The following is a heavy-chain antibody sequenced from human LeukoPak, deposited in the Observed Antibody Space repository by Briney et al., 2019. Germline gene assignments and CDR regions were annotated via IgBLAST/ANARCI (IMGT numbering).Heavy chain of an antibody. CDR2: IYYSGST. D-gene: IGHD1-26*01. CDR3: ARDVGGGSYWNNWFDP. Sequence: SETLSLTCTVSGGSISSYYWSWIRQPPGKGLEWIGYIYYSGSTNYNPSLKSRVTISVDTSKNQFSLKLSSVTAADTAVYYCARDVGGGSYWNNWFDPWGQGTLVTVSS. V-gene: IGHV4-59*01. CDR1: GGSISSYY. J-gene: IGHJ5*02.